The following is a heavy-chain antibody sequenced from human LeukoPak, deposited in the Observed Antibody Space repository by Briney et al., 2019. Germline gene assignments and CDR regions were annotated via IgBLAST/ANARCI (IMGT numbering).Heavy chain of an antibody. J-gene: IGHJ4*02. CDR2: ISWNSGSI. Sequence: PGGSLRLSCAASRFTFDDYAMHWVRQAPGKGLEWVSGISWNSGSIGYADSVKGRFTISRDNAKNSLYLQMNSLRAEDTALYYCAATSRMGYFDYWGQGTLVTVSS. V-gene: IGHV3-9*01. CDR1: RFTFDDYA. D-gene: IGHD2-8*01. CDR3: AATSRMGYFDY.